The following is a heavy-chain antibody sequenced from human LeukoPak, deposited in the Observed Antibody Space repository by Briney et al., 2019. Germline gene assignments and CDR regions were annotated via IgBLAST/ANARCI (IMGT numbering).Heavy chain of an antibody. D-gene: IGHD1-1*01. CDR2: IYSGGNT. J-gene: IGHJ4*02. V-gene: IGHV3-53*01. CDR1: GFTVSSNY. CDR3: ARLVATTGRLYFDY. Sequence: PGGSLRLSCAASGFTVSSNYMGWVRQAPGKGLEYVSVIYSGGNTYYAGSVKGRFTISRDNSKNTVYLQMNSLRAEDTAVVYCARLVATTGRLYFDYWGQGTLVTVSS.